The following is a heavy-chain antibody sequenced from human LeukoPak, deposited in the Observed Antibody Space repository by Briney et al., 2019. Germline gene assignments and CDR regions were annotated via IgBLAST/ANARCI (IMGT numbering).Heavy chain of an antibody. D-gene: IGHD6-6*01. CDR2: ISYDGSNK. CDR1: GFTFNSFG. CDR3: ATYSSSDGYFES. Sequence: GGSLRLSCAASGFTFNSFGMHWVRQAPGKGLEWVAVISYDGSNKYFADSVKGRFTISRDNSKNTLYLQMNSLRAEDTAVYYCATYSSSDGYFESWGQGTLVTVSS. J-gene: IGHJ4*02. V-gene: IGHV3-30*03.